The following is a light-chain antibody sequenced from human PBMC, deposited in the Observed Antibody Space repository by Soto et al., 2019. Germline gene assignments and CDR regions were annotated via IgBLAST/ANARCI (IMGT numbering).Light chain of an antibody. CDR2: GAS. V-gene: IGKV3-20*01. J-gene: IGKJ3*01. Sequence: VLTQSQDTLSLSPGERATLSCRASQSIISDYLVCYQQKPGQAPRLLSYGASSRATGIPDRFSGSGSGTDFTLTINRFLFSGSGRYKRLQYGIGTPAVTF. CDR1: QSIISDY. CDR3: LQYGIGTPAVT.